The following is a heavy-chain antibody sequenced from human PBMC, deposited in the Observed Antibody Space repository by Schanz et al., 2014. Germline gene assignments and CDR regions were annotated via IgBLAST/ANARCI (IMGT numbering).Heavy chain of an antibody. D-gene: IGHD3-10*01. CDR2: IYNSGSA. CDR3: VRQLLWFGESGVDT. V-gene: IGHV4-39*01. Sequence: QLQLQESGPGLVKPSETLSLTCTVSGGSIRRSTYYWGWIRQPPGKGLGWVASIYNSGSAYYGPSHKSRVPISVETSKNQFSLRLTSVTASDTAVYYCVRQLLWFGESGVDTWGQGTLVVVSS. CDR1: GGSIRRSTYY. J-gene: IGHJ5*02.